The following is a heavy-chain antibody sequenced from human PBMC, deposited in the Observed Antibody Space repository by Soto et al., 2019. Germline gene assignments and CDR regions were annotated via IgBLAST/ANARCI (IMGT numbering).Heavy chain of an antibody. D-gene: IGHD3-16*02. Sequence: SETLSLTCAVYGGSFSGYYWSWIRQPPGKGLEWIGEINHSGSTNYNPSLKGRVTISVDTSKNQFSLKLSSVTAADTAVYYCARIRHYDYVWGSYRYRYFDYWGQGTLVTVSS. CDR2: INHSGST. J-gene: IGHJ4*02. CDR1: GGSFSGYY. CDR3: ARIRHYDYVWGSYRYRYFDY. V-gene: IGHV4-34*01.